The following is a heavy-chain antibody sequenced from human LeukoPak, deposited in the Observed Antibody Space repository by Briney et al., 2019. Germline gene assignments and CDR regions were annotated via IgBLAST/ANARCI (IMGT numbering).Heavy chain of an antibody. CDR2: ISGSGGST. D-gene: IGHD5-18*01. Sequence: GGSLRLSCAASGFTFSSYAMSWVRQAPGKGLEWVSAISGSGGSTYYADSVKGRFTISRDNSKNTPYLQMNSLRAEDTAVYYCAKRRITAMGRDYFHYWGQGTLVTVSS. V-gene: IGHV3-23*01. CDR3: AKRRITAMGRDYFHY. CDR1: GFTFSSYA. J-gene: IGHJ4*02.